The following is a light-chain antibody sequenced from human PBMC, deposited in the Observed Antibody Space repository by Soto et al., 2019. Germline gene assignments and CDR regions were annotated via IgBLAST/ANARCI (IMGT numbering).Light chain of an antibody. V-gene: IGKV3-15*01. Sequence: EVVVTQSPATLSVSPGERVTISCRASQSVSTNLAWYQQKPGQAPRHLISGASTRATDIPARFSGSGSGTEFTLTISSLQSEDLAVYYCQQYNNWPLTFGGGTKVEIK. J-gene: IGKJ4*01. CDR3: QQYNNWPLT. CDR1: QSVSTN. CDR2: GAS.